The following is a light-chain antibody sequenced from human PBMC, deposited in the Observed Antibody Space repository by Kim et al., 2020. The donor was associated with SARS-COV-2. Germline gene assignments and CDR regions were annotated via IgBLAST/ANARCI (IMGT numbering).Light chain of an antibody. CDR1: SLRRDI. CDR2: GKN. V-gene: IGLV3-19*01. CDR3: NSRNSGGNHL. J-gene: IGLJ2*01. Sequence: VAVGQTVRITCQGDSLRRDIASWYQQKPGQAPVLVMYGKNSRPSGIPDRFSGSGSGNTRSLTIIGAQAEDEADYYCNSRNSGGNHLFGGGTRLTVL.